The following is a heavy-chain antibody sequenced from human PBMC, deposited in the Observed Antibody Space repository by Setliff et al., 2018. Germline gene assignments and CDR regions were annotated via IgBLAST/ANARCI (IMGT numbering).Heavy chain of an antibody. Sequence: PSQTLSLPCTFSGFSISTSGMCVSWIRQSPGKALEWLARIDWDDDKYYSTSLKTRLTISKDTSKNQVVLTMTNMDSVDTATYYCARTVRSGSYHYYYMDVWGKGTTVTVSS. V-gene: IGHV2-70*11. CDR1: GFSISTSGMC. D-gene: IGHD1-26*01. CDR2: IDWDDDK. J-gene: IGHJ6*03. CDR3: ARTVRSGSYHYYYMDV.